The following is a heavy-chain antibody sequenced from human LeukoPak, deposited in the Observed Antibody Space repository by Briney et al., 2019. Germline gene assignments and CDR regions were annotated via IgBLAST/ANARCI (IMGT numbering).Heavy chain of an antibody. D-gene: IGHD3-3*01. CDR2: ISSSSSYI. V-gene: IGHV3-21*01. CDR3: AKEGSGYYGYFDY. CDR1: GFTFSSYS. Sequence: GGSLRLSCAASGFTFSSYSMNWVRQAPGKGLEWVSSISSSSSYIYYADSVKGRFTISRDNAKNSLYLQMNSLRAEDTAVYYCAKEGSGYYGYFDYWGQGTLVTVSS. J-gene: IGHJ4*02.